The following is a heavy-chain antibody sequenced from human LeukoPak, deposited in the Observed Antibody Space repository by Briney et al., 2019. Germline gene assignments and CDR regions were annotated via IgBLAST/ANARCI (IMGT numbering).Heavy chain of an antibody. J-gene: IGHJ4*02. CDR1: GGSISSGGSH. CDR3: ARDQIAGSGSYYDY. D-gene: IGHD3-10*01. CDR2: INHSGST. Sequence: SQTLSLTCTVSGGSISSGGSHWNWIRQPPGKGLEWIGEINHSGSTNYNPSLKSRVTISVDTSKNQFSLKLSSVTAADTAVYYCARDQIAGSGSYYDYWGQGTLVTVSS. V-gene: IGHV4-30-2*01.